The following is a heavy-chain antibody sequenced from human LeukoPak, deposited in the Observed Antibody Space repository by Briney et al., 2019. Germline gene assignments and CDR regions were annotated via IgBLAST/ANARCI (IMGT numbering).Heavy chain of an antibody. J-gene: IGHJ3*02. V-gene: IGHV3-30*18. Sequence: GGSLRLSCAASGFTFSSYGMHWVRQAPGKGLEWVAVISYDGSNKYYADSVKGRFTISRDNSKNTLYLQMNSLRAEDTAVYYCAKETKLGYCSGGSCFNAFDIWGQGTMVTVSS. CDR3: AKETKLGYCSGGSCFNAFDI. CDR2: ISYDGSNK. CDR1: GFTFSSYG. D-gene: IGHD2-15*01.